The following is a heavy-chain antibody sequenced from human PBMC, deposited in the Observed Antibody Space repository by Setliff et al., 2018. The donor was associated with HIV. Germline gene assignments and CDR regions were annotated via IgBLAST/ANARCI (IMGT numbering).Heavy chain of an antibody. Sequence: SETVSLTCTVSGGSISSSSYYWGWIRQPPGKGLEWIGSIYYSGSTYYNPSLKSRVTISVDTSKNQFSLKLSSVTAADTAVYYCARGARRLPPHWGQGTLVTVSS. CDR2: IYYSGST. V-gene: IGHV4-39*07. CDR1: GGSISSSSYY. D-gene: IGHD5-18*01. CDR3: ARGARRLPPH. J-gene: IGHJ4*02.